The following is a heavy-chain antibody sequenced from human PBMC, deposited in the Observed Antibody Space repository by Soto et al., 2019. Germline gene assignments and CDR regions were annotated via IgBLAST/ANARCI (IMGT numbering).Heavy chain of an antibody. D-gene: IGHD1-26*01. CDR1: GFTFSSYG. CDR2: ISYDGSNK. Sequence: PGGSLRLSCAASGFTFSSYGMHWVRQAPGKGLEWVAVISYDGSNKYYADSVKGRFTISRDNSKNTLYLQMNSLRAEDTAVYYCAKIGPGANYFDYWGQGTLVTVSS. J-gene: IGHJ4*02. V-gene: IGHV3-30*18. CDR3: AKIGPGANYFDY.